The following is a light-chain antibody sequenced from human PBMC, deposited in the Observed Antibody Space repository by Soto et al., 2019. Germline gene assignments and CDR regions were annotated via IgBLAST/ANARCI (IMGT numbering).Light chain of an antibody. CDR2: WAA. J-gene: IGKJ4*01. Sequence: DIVMTQSPDSLAVSLGERATINCKSSQSVLYSSNNKNYLTWYQQKPGQPPKLLIYWAATRESGVHDRFSGSGSGTDFTLTISTLQAEDVAVYYCQQYYSTPLTFGGGTKGDIK. CDR1: QSVLYSSNNKNY. CDR3: QQYYSTPLT. V-gene: IGKV4-1*01.